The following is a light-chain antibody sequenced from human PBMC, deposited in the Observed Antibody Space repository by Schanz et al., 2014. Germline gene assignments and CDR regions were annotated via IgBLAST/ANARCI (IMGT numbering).Light chain of an antibody. V-gene: IGLV2-14*02. J-gene: IGLJ3*02. CDR1: SSDVGNYNL. CDR2: DVS. Sequence: QSALTQPASVSGSPGESITISCTGTSSDVGNYNLVSWYQQDAGKAPKLMIYDVSNRPSGVSNRFSGSKSGNTASLTISGLQAEDEADYYCSSFTSSSTWVFGGGTKLTVL. CDR3: SSFTSSSTWV.